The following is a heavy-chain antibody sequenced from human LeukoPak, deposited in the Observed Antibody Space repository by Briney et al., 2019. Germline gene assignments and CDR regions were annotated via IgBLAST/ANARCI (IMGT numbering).Heavy chain of an antibody. V-gene: IGHV1-2*02. CDR3: ARPPHELVSAAPFDY. Sequence: ASVKVSCKASGYTFPLYYIHWLRQAPGEGLEWVGWILPNSGDTFYAQRFRGRVTMTSDTSTSTAYMDLYKLTSDDTAVYFCARPPHELVSAAPFDYWGQGTLVTVSS. D-gene: IGHD2-2*01. CDR2: ILPNSGDT. J-gene: IGHJ4*02. CDR1: GYTFPLYY.